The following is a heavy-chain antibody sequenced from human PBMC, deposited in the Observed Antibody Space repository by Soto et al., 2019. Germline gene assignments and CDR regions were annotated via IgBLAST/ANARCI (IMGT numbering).Heavy chain of an antibody. V-gene: IGHV3-48*03. D-gene: IGHD2-21*01. Sequence: EVQLVESGGDLVQPGRSLRLSCAASGFTFSSYEFNWVRQAPGKGLEWISYIGTSSTNIYYADSVKGRFTSSRDNAKNALHLQMNSLRAEDTAIYYCAREELNCGGDCFAFWGQGTLVTVSS. CDR2: IGTSSTNI. J-gene: IGHJ4*02. CDR1: GFTFSSYE. CDR3: AREELNCGGDCFAF.